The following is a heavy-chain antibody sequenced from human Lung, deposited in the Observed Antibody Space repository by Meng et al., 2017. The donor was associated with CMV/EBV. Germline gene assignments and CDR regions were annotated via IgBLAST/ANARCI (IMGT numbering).Heavy chain of an antibody. J-gene: IGHJ6*02. CDR1: GGTFSSYS. D-gene: IGHD3/OR15-3a*01. V-gene: IGHV1-69*04. Sequence: SXXVSXKASGGTFSSYSFSWVRQAPGQGLEWMGRIIPIFGLANYTQKFQGRVTISADKSTSIVSMELSSLRSEDTAVYYCARDQLLLGGFYYNGMDVWGQGTTVTVSS. CDR3: ARDQLLLGGFYYNGMDV. CDR2: IIPIFGLA.